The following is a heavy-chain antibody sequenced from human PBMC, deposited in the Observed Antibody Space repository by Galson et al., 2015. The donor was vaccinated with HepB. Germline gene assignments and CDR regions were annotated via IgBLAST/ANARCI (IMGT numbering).Heavy chain of an antibody. J-gene: IGHJ4*02. D-gene: IGHD1-1*01. CDR2: IGSDFNT. CDR1: GFTFSANA. Sequence: SLRLSCAASGFTFSANAMGWVRQAPGKGLEWVSGIGSDFNTLYRDSVKGRFTISRDNSKSTLYLQMNYLRAEDTAVYYCVKDILNWAFDYWGQGTLVTVSS. CDR3: VKDILNWAFDY. V-gene: IGHV3-23*01.